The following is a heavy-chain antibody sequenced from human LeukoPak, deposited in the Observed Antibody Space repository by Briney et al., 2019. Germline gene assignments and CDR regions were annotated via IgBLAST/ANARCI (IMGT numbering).Heavy chain of an antibody. CDR1: GFTFISYN. CDR3: ARSIAARFRWFDP. Sequence: GGSLRLSCAASGFTFISYNMNWVRQAPGKGLEWVSSISSSSSYKYYADSVKGRFTVSRDNAKNSLYLQMNSLRAEDTAVYYCARSIAARFRWFDPWGQGTLVTVSS. V-gene: IGHV3-21*01. J-gene: IGHJ5*02. D-gene: IGHD6-6*01. CDR2: ISSSSSYK.